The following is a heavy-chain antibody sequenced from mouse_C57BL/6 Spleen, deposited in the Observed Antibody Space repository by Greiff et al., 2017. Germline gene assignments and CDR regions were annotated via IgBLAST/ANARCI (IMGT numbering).Heavy chain of an antibody. V-gene: IGHV1-52*01. Sequence: QVQLQQPGAELVRPGSSVKLSCKASGYTFTSYWMHWVKQRPIQGLEWIGNIDPSDSETHYNHKFKDKATLTVDKSSSTAYMQLSSLTSEDSAGYNCARSPPEGDYGSYWYFDVWGTGTTVTVSS. D-gene: IGHD1-1*01. CDR3: ARSPPEGDYGSYWYFDV. J-gene: IGHJ1*03. CDR1: GYTFTSYW. CDR2: IDPSDSET.